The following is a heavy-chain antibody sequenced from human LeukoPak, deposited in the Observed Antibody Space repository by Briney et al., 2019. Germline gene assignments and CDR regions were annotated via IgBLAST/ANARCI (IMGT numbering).Heavy chain of an antibody. V-gene: IGHV1-69*05. Sequence: SVKVSCKASGGTFSSYAISWVRQAPGQGLEWMGGIIPIFGTANYAQKFQGRVTITTDESTSTAYMELSSLRSEDTAVYYCARVTYGETGWFDPWGQGTLVTVSS. CDR2: IIPIFGTA. CDR1: GGTFSSYA. D-gene: IGHD4-17*01. J-gene: IGHJ5*02. CDR3: ARVTYGETGWFDP.